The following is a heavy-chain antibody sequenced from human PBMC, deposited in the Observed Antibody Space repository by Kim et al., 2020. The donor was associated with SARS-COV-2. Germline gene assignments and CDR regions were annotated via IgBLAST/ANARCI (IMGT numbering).Heavy chain of an antibody. CDR2: ISSKPNSYAT. Sequence: VGSLRLSCAASGFAFSGYAMHLVRQASGKGLEWFVRISSKPNSYATAYASPVKGRFTISREDSKNTAYLQMNNLKTEDTAVYYCTRVPVTTLAFWDAVDIWGQGTMVTVSS. CDR3: TRVPVTTLAFWDAVDI. J-gene: IGHJ3*02. CDR1: GFAFSGYA. D-gene: IGHD1-1*01. V-gene: IGHV3-73*01.